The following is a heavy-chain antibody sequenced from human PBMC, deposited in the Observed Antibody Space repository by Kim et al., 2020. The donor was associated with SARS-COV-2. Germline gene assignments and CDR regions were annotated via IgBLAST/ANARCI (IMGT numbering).Heavy chain of an antibody. CDR3: ARARRGSGTSYYYYGMDV. J-gene: IGHJ6*01. D-gene: IGHD6-13*01. CDR2: ISSSSYI. V-gene: IGHV3-21*01. Sequence: GGSLRLSCAASGFTFSSYSMNWVRQAPGKGLEWVSSISSSSYIYYADSVKGRFTISRDNAKNSLYLQMNSLRAEDTAVYYCARARRGSGTSYYYYGMDVWGQGTTVTVSS. CDR1: GFTFSSYS.